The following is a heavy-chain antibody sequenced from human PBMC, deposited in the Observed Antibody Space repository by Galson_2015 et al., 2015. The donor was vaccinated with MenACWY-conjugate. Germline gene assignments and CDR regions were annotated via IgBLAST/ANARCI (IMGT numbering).Heavy chain of an antibody. J-gene: IGHJ4*02. V-gene: IGHV4-59*08. CDR2: TYYSGST. CDR1: GGSISSYY. CDR3: ARRHCSSGSCFFDY. Sequence: SETLSLTCTVSGGSISSYYWSWIRQPPGKGLEWIGYTYYSGSTNYNPSLKSRVTISVDTSKNQFSLKLSSVTAADTAVYYCARRHCSSGSCFFDYWGQGSLVTVSS. D-gene: IGHD2-15*01.